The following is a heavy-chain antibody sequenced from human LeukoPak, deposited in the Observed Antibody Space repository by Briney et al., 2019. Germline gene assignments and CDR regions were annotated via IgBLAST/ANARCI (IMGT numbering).Heavy chain of an antibody. CDR1: GGSFSGYY. J-gene: IGHJ4*02. D-gene: IGHD6-19*01. CDR2: INHSGST. V-gene: IGHV4-34*01. CDR3: ARGGQQWLVEYYFDY. Sequence: SETLSLTCAVYGGSFSGYYWSWIRQPPGKGLEWIGEINHSGSTNYNPSLKSRVTISVDTSKNQFSLKLSSVTAADTAVYYCARGGQQWLVEYYFDYWGQGTLVTASS.